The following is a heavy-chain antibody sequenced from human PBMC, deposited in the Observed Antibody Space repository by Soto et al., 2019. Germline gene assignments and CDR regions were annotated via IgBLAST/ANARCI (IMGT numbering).Heavy chain of an antibody. CDR1: GYTFAGHD. J-gene: IGHJ4*02. CDR3: VYGGVRASLDY. Sequence: GASVKVSCKASGYTFAGHDMHWVRQAPGQGLEWMGWIKANSGDTNYAQKLQGRVTMTRDASINTAYMEVNRLTSDDTAVYYCVYGGVRASLDYWGRGTLVTVSS. CDR2: IKANSGDT. V-gene: IGHV1-2*02. D-gene: IGHD3-3*01.